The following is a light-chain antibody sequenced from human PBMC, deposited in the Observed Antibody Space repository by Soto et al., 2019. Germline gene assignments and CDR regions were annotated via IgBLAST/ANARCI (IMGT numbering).Light chain of an antibody. CDR1: QSVSSRN. J-gene: IGKJ2*01. V-gene: IGKV3-20*01. CDR2: GAS. CDR3: LRYGDSPPAYT. Sequence: EIVLTQSPGTVSLSPGERATLSCRASQSVSSRNLAWYRQKPGQAPSLLIFGASNRAPGIPDRFSGSGSGPDFTLTISRLEPEDCAVYYCLRYGDSPPAYTFGQGTKLEIK.